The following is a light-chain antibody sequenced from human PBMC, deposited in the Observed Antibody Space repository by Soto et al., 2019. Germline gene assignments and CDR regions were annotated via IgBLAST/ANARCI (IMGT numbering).Light chain of an antibody. J-gene: IGLJ3*02. CDR2: DVD. CDR1: SSDVGGYND. CDR3: SSYTSSSTVM. V-gene: IGLV2-14*03. Sequence: QSALPQPASISGSPGQSITISCTGTSSDVGGYNDVSWYQQYPGKAPKLMIYDVDNRPSGVSNRFSGSKSGKTASLTISGLQAEDEDDYYCSSYTSSSTVMFGGGTKLTVL.